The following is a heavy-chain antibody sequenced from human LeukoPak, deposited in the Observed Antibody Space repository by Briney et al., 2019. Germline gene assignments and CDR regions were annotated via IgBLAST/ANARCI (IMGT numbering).Heavy chain of an antibody. V-gene: IGHV1-2*02. CDR1: GYTFTGYY. J-gene: IGHJ4*02. CDR3: ARVKAAGTRAAFDY. D-gene: IGHD6-13*01. Sequence: GASVKVSCKASGYTFTGYYMHWVRQAPGQGLEWMGWINPNSGGTNYAQKFQGRVTMTRDTSISTAYMEPSRLRSDDTAVYYCARVKAAGTRAAFDYWGQGTLVTVSS. CDR2: INPNSGGT.